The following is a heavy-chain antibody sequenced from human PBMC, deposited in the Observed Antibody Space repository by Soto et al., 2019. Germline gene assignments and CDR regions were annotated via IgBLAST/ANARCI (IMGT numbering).Heavy chain of an antibody. CDR1: GGSINSGLYY. CDR3: ARASPGSYVEFEY. CDR2: LYSRGNT. D-gene: IGHD3-10*01. Sequence: QVQLQESGPGLVKPSQTLTLTCTVSGGSINSGLYYWTWIRQHPVKGLEWIGYLYSRGNTYYTPSLKSRIDIAVDTSKTQFALRVSSVTAAYTAVSYCARASPGSYVEFEYWCQGTLVTVSS. V-gene: IGHV4-31*03. J-gene: IGHJ4*02.